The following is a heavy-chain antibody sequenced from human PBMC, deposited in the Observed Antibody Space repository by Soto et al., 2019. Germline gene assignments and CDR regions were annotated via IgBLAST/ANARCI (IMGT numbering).Heavy chain of an antibody. CDR2: IIPIFGTR. J-gene: IGHJ4*02. CDR1: GGTFSNYP. CDR3: ARPRTVATTKGYDF. V-gene: IGHV1-69*13. Sequence: SVKVSCKASGGTFSNYPIAWVRQAPGQGLEWMGAIIPIFGTRNYAQTFQGRVTISADESASTAYMELSSLTSADTALYYCARPRTVATTKGYDFWGQGTLVTVYS. D-gene: IGHD1-1*01.